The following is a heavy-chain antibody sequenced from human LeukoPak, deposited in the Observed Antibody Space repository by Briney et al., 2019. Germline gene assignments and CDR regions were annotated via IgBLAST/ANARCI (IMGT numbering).Heavy chain of an antibody. CDR1: GYTFTSYG. V-gene: IGHV1-18*01. D-gene: IGHD3-22*01. Sequence: GASVKVSCKASGYTFTSYGISWVRQAPGQGLKWMGWISAYNGNTNYAQKLQGRVTMTTDTSTSTAYMELRSLRSDDTAVYYCARDRRYDSSGMDAFDIWGQGTMVTVSS. CDR3: ARDRRYDSSGMDAFDI. CDR2: ISAYNGNT. J-gene: IGHJ3*02.